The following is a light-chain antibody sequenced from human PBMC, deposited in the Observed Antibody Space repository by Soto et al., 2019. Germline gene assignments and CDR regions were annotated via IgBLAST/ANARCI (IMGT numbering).Light chain of an antibody. Sequence: QSALTQPPSASGSARQSVAISCTGTSSDIGGYNYVSWYQQHSGKAPKRIIYEVTGRPSGVPDRFSGSKSGSTASLTVSGLQAEDEADYYCASYAGNKVVFGGGTKLTVL. CDR1: SSDIGGYNY. J-gene: IGLJ2*01. V-gene: IGLV2-8*01. CDR2: EVT. CDR3: ASYAGNKVV.